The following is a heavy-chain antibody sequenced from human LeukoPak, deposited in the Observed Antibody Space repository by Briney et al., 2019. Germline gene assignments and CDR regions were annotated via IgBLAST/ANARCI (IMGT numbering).Heavy chain of an antibody. Sequence: GWSLRLSFAASVFTFSSYAMNGVRQAPGKGLDWVSGIGATGFRTFYGDSVKGRFTMSRDNSKNTLYLRMDSLRAEDTAVYYCAKDQGGYSAYGHLDYWGQGTLVTVSS. CDR3: AKDQGGYSAYGHLDY. CDR2: IGATGFRT. D-gene: IGHD5-12*01. CDR1: VFTFSSYA. V-gene: IGHV3-23*01. J-gene: IGHJ4*02.